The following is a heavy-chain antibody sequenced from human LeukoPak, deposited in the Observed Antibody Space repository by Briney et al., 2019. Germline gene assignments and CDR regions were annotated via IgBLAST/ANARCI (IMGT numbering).Heavy chain of an antibody. V-gene: IGHV3-7*01. J-gene: IGHJ4*02. CDR3: ARGYSSGLYYFDY. D-gene: IGHD6-19*01. CDR2: IKQDGSEI. Sequence: GGSLGPSGAALGLKLSAYGLSGFRKAQGKGPEWVANIKQDGSEIYYVDSVKGRFTISRDNAKNTLYLQMNSLRAEDTAVYYCARGYSSGLYYFDYWGQGTLVTVSS. CDR1: GLKLSAYG.